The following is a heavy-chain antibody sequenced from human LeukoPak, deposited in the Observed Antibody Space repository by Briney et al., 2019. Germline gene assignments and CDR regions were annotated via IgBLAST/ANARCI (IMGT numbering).Heavy chain of an antibody. J-gene: IGHJ4*02. CDR2: ISAYNGNT. D-gene: IGHD6-13*01. CDR3: ARAPTKKYSSSWYFDY. V-gene: IGHV1-18*01. Sequence: ASVKVSCKASGYTFTGYGISWVQQAPGQGLEWMGWISAYNGNTNYAQKLQGRVTMTTDTSTSTAYMELRSLRSDDTAVYYCARAPTKKYSSSWYFDYWGQGTLVTVSS. CDR1: GYTFTGYG.